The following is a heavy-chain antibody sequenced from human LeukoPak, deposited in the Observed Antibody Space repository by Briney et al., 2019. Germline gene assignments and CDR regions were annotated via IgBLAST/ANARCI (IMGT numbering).Heavy chain of an antibody. CDR1: GGSISSGDYY. CDR2: IYYSGST. V-gene: IGHV4-30-4*08. J-gene: IGHJ4*02. CDR3: ARDHPYYYGSGSYQPLDY. D-gene: IGHD3-10*01. Sequence: SETLSLTCTVSGGSISSGDYYWSWIRQPPGKGLEWIGYIYYSGSTYYNPSLKSRVTISVDTSKNQFSLKLSSVTAADTAVYYCARDHPYYYGSGSYQPLDYWGQGTLVTVSS.